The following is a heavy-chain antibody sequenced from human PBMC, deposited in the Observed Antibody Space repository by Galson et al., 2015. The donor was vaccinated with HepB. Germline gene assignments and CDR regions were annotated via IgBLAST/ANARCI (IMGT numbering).Heavy chain of an antibody. V-gene: IGHV4-39*01. Sequence: SETLSLTCTVSGGSISNTNYYWGWIRQPPGKGLEWIGSIYYSGSTYYNPSLKSRVTISVDTSKNQFSLKLSSVTAADTATYYCARLATTVVTYYFDYWGQGTLVTVSS. CDR3: ARLATTVVTYYFDY. CDR1: GGSISNTNYY. D-gene: IGHD4-23*01. J-gene: IGHJ4*02. CDR2: IYYSGST.